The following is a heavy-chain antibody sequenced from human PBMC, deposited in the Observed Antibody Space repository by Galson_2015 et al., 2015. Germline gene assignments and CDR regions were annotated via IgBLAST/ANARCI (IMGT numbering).Heavy chain of an antibody. CDR1: GYTFTTYG. CDR2: ISAYNDNT. Sequence: SVKVSCKASGYTFTTYGFCWVRQAPGQGLEWMGCISAYNDNTDYAQKLQDRVTMTTDTSTSTAYMELRSLRSDDTAVYYCARGFGDFWSGYYLHYYYMDVWGKGTAVTVSS. J-gene: IGHJ6*03. D-gene: IGHD3-3*01. V-gene: IGHV1-18*01. CDR3: ARGFGDFWSGYYLHYYYMDV.